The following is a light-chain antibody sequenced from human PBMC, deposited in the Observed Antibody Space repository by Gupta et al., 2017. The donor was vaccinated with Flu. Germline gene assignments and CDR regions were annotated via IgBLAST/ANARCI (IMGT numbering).Light chain of an antibody. CDR3: QQWDSYDVYT. V-gene: IGKV1-5*03. Sequence: DIQMTQSPFILSASVGDRVTITCRASQSIKIWLAWYQQKPGKAPKLLIYKASVLERGVPSRFSGSGSGTEFTLTINNLQPDDFATYYCQQWDSYDVYTFGQGTKLEIK. CDR1: QSIKIW. CDR2: KAS. J-gene: IGKJ2*01.